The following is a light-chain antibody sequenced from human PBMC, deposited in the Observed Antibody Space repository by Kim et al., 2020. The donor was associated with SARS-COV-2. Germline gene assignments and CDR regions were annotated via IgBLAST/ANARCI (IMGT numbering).Light chain of an antibody. Sequence: ELTQPPSASGTPGQRVTISCSGSSSNIGSNTVNWYQQLPGTAPKLLIYSNNQRPSGVPYRFSGSKSVTSASLAISGLQSEDEADYYCAAWDDSLNGWVFGGGTQLTVL. V-gene: IGLV1-44*01. CDR1: SSNIGSNT. CDR3: AAWDDSLNGWV. CDR2: SNN. J-gene: IGLJ3*02.